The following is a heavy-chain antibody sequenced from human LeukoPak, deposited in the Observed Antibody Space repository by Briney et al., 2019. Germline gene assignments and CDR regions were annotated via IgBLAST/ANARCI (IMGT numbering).Heavy chain of an antibody. D-gene: IGHD6-19*01. J-gene: IGHJ6*02. CDR1: GYTVTSYD. CDR2: MNPDSGNT. Sequence: ASVEVSCKASGYTVTSYDINWVRQATGQGLEWMGWMNPDSGNTGYAQKFQGRVTMTRNTSISTAYMELSSLRSEDTAVYYCARGLPYSSGVGYYYYYGMDVWGQGTTVIVSS. V-gene: IGHV1-8*01. CDR3: ARGLPYSSGVGYYYYYGMDV.